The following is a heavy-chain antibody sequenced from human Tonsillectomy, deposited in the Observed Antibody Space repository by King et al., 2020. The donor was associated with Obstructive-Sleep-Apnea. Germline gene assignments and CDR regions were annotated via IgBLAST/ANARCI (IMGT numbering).Heavy chain of an antibody. J-gene: IGHJ4*02. CDR1: GGSISSGGYY. CDR2: IYHTGST. Sequence: VQLQESGPGLVKPSQTLPLSCTVSGGSISSGGYYWSWIRQHPGKGLEWIGYIYHTGSTYYNPSLKSRVTISVDTSKNQFSLKLSSVTAADTAVYYCARETVTMGYDYWGQGTLVTVSS. CDR3: ARETVTMGYDY. V-gene: IGHV4-31*03. D-gene: IGHD4-17*01.